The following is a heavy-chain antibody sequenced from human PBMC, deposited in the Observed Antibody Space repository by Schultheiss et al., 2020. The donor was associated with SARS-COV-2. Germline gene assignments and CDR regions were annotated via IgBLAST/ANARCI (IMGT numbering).Heavy chain of an antibody. J-gene: IGHJ4*02. D-gene: IGHD3-3*01. CDR1: GFTFGDYA. CDR3: SAGYYDFWSGYYVGSDY. V-gene: IGHV3-49*03. Sequence: GESLKISCTASGFTFGDYAMSWFRQAPGKGLEWVGFIRSKAYGGTTEYAASVKGRFTISRDDSKSIAYLQMNSLKTEDTAVYYCSAGYYDFWSGYYVGSDYWGQGTLVTVSS. CDR2: IRSKAYGGTT.